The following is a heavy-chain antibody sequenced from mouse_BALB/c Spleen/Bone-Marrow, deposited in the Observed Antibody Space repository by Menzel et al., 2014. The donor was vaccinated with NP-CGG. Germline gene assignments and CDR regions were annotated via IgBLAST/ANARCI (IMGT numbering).Heavy chain of an antibody. CDR1: GFNIKDYY. Sequence: VQLVESGAELVRSGASVNLCCTASGFNIKDYYIHWVNQRPEQGLEWIGWIDPENGDTEYAPKFQGKATMTADTSSNTAYLQLSSLTSEDTAVYYCNAVGGIYDYAIGYWRQGTSVPVTS. D-gene: IGHD1-1*02. CDR2: IDPENGDT. J-gene: IGHJ4*01. CDR3: NAVGGIYDYAIGY. V-gene: IGHV14-4*02.